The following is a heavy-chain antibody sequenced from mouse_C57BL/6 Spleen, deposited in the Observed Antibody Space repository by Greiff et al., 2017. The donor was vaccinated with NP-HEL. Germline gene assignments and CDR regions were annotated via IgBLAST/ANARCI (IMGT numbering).Heavy chain of an antibody. J-gene: IGHJ2*01. CDR1: GFSFTSYG. Sequence: VKLQESGPGLVKPSQSLSLTCPVSGFSFTSYGVHWVRQSPGKGLEWLGVIWSGGSTDYNAAFISRLSISKDNAKSQVFFKMNILRSDDTAIYYCARKGRTDYFDYWGQGTTLTVSS. D-gene: IGHD1-1*01. CDR3: ARKGRTDYFDY. CDR2: IWSGGST. V-gene: IGHV2-2*01.